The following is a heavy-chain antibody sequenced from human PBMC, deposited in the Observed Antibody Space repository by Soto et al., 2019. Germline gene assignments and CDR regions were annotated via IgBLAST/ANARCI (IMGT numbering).Heavy chain of an antibody. CDR2: VSATAGTT. D-gene: IGHD3-16*01. CDR3: AKDRLAGGFDY. V-gene: IGHV3-23*01. J-gene: IGHJ4*02. CDR1: GVPFCNDP. Sequence: GGSLRLSCAASGVPFCNDPMSWVRQAPGKGLEWVSLVSATAGTTYYTDSVKGRFTISRENSRNTVYLQMNSLRADDTAVYYCAKDRLAGGFDYWGQGTLVTVSS.